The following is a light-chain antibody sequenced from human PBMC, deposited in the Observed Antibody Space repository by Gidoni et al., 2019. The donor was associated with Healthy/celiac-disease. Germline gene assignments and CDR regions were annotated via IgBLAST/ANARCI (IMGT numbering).Light chain of an antibody. Sequence: SQSVSSSYLAWYQQKPGQAPRLLIYGASSRATGIPDRFSGSGSGTDFTLTISRLEPEDFAVYYCQQYGSSPYTFGQXTKLEIK. CDR3: QQYGSSPYT. J-gene: IGKJ2*01. V-gene: IGKV3-20*01. CDR1: QSVSSSY. CDR2: GAS.